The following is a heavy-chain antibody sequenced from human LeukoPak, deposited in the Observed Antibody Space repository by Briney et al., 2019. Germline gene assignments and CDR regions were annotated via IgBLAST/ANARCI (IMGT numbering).Heavy chain of an antibody. CDR2: IGTAGDP. V-gene: IGHV3-13*05. CDR3: ARFYSRALGMDV. J-gene: IGHJ6*02. CDR1: GFTFSSYD. D-gene: IGHD2-15*01. Sequence: GGSLRLSCAASGFTFSSYDMHWVRQATGKGLEWVSAIGTAGDPYYPGSVKGRFTISRENAKHSLYLQMNSLRAGDTAVYYCARFYSRALGMDVWGQGTTVTVSS.